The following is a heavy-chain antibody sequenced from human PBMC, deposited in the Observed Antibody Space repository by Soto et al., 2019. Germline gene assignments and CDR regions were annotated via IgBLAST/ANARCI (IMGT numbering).Heavy chain of an antibody. CDR3: ARDRDTTYFGVVIPVPDY. D-gene: IGHD3-3*01. V-gene: IGHV1-18*01. Sequence: ASVKVSCKASGYTFTSYGISWVRQAPGQGLEWMGWISAYNGNTNYAQKLQGRVTMTTDTSTSTAYMELRSLRSDDTAVYYCARDRDTTYFGVVIPVPDYWGQGTLVTVYS. CDR1: GYTFTSYG. J-gene: IGHJ4*02. CDR2: ISAYNGNT.